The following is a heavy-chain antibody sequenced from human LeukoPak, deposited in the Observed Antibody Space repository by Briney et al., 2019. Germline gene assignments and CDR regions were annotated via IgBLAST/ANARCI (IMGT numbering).Heavy chain of an antibody. D-gene: IGHD2-2*01. CDR1: GYTFTGYY. V-gene: IGHV1-2*02. J-gene: IGHJ3*02. CDR3: ARAEVPAAIKSGAFDI. Sequence: GASVTVSYKASGYTFTGYYMHWVRQAPGQGLEWMGWINPNSGGTNYAQKFQGRVTMTRDTSISTAYMELSRLRSDDTAVYYCARAEVPAAIKSGAFDIWGQGTMVTVSS. CDR2: INPNSGGT.